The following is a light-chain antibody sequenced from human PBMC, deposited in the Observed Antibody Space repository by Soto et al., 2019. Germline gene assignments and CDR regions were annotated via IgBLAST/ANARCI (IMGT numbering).Light chain of an antibody. CDR3: MQSIQPPRT. Sequence: DIVMTQTPLSLSVTPGQPASITRKSSQSLLHSDGKTYLYWYLQTKGQTPQLLIYEVSNRFSGVPDRFSGSGSGTDCTLQISRVEAEDVSVYYCMQSIQPPRTFGQGTKVDIK. J-gene: IGKJ1*01. CDR2: EVS. V-gene: IGKV2D-29*01. CDR1: QSLLHSDGKTY.